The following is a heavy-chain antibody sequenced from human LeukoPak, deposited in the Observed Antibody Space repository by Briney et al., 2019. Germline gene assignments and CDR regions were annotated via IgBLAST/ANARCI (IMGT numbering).Heavy chain of an antibody. Sequence: SETLPLTCAVYGGSFSGYYWSWIRQPPGKGLEWIGSIYYSGSTYYNPSLKSRVTISVDTSKNQFSLKLSSVTAADTAVYYCARGIAVAGKGPFDYWGQGTLVTVSS. CDR1: GGSFSGYY. D-gene: IGHD6-19*01. CDR3: ARGIAVAGKGPFDY. J-gene: IGHJ4*02. CDR2: IYYSGST. V-gene: IGHV4-34*01.